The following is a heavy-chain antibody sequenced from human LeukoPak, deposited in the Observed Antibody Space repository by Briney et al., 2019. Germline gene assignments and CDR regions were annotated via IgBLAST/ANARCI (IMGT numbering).Heavy chain of an antibody. CDR2: IRSKTYRGTA. CDR1: GFTFGDYA. J-gene: IGHJ4*02. V-gene: IGHV3-49*04. Sequence: GGSLRLSCTASGFTFGDYAMSWVRQAPGKGLEWVGFIRSKTYRGTAEYAASVKGRLTISRDDSKSIAYLQTNSLKTDDTAVYYCTSVYDTSAYYHSGVDYWGQGTPVTVSS. D-gene: IGHD3-22*01. CDR3: TSVYDTSAYYHSGVDY.